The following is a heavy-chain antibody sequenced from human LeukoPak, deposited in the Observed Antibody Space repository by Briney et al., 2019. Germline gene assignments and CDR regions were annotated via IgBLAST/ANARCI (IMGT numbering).Heavy chain of an antibody. Sequence: SGGSLRLSCAASGFTFSSYWMSWVRQAPGKGLEWVAVISYDGSNKYYADSVKGRFTISRDNSKNTLYLQMNSLRAEDTAVYYCARGPGGWLEAFDIWGQGTMVTVSS. CDR1: GFTFSSYW. D-gene: IGHD6-19*01. CDR3: ARGPGGWLEAFDI. CDR2: ISYDGSNK. V-gene: IGHV3-30*03. J-gene: IGHJ3*02.